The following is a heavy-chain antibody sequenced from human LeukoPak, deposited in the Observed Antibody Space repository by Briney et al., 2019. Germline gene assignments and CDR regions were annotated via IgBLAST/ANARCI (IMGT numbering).Heavy chain of an antibody. D-gene: IGHD3-10*01. V-gene: IGHV4-34*01. Sequence: KTSETLSLTCAVYGGSFSGYYWSWIRQPPGKGLEWIGEINHSGSTNYNTSLKSRVTITVDTSKNQFSLKLSSVTDADTAVYYWGRCSLRSFGEIRRYYFDYWGQGTLVTVSS. CDR3: GRCSLRSFGEIRRYYFDY. CDR1: GGSFSGYY. J-gene: IGHJ4*02. CDR2: INHSGST.